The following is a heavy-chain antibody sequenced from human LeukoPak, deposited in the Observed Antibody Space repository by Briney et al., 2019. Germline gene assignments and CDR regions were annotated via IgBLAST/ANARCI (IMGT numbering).Heavy chain of an antibody. J-gene: IGHJ4*02. D-gene: IGHD6-13*01. Sequence: PGRSLRLSCAASGFTFSSCGMHWVRQAPGKGLEWVAVISYDGSNKYYADSVKGRFTISRDNSKNTLYLQMNSLRAEDTAVYYCAKDRSSSWYYFDYWGQGTLVTVSS. CDR2: ISYDGSNK. V-gene: IGHV3-30*18. CDR1: GFTFSSCG. CDR3: AKDRSSSWYYFDY.